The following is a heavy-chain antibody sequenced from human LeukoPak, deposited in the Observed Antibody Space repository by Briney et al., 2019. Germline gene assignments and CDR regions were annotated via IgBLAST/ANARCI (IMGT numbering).Heavy chain of an antibody. CDR1: GYTFTSYG. V-gene: IGHV1-18*01. J-gene: IGHJ1*01. CDR3: ARSYYYDSSGYFHH. CDR2: MNPNSGNA. D-gene: IGHD3-22*01. Sequence: GASVKVSCKASGYTFTSYGISWVRQAPGQGLEWMGWMNPNSGNAGYAQILQGRVTMTTDTSTSTAYMELRSLRSDDTALYYCARSYYYDSSGYFHHWGQGTLVTVSS.